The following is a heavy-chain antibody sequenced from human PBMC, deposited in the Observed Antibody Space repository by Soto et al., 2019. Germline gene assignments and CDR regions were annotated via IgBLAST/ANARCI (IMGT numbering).Heavy chain of an antibody. CDR3: ARWAETTYFDY. J-gene: IGHJ4*02. CDR2: IYLGGRT. V-gene: IGHV4-4*02. CDR1: GDSIISTSW. Sequence: SETLSLTCTISGDSIISTSWWSWVRQPPGKGLEWIGEIYLGGRTNYNPSLKSRVTISVDKSKNQFSLKLSSVTAADTAVYYCARWAETTYFDYWGQGILVTVSS. D-gene: IGHD1-7*01.